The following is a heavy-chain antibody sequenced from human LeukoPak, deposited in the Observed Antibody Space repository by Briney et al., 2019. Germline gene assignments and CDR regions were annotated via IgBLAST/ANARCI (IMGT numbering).Heavy chain of an antibody. V-gene: IGHV4-34*01. CDR1: GGSFSGYC. D-gene: IGHD4-17*01. CDR3: ARGFPYGDYSGSWFDP. J-gene: IGHJ5*02. Sequence: SETLSLTCAVYGGSFSGYCWSWIRQPPGKGLEWIGEINHSGSTNYNPSLKSRVTISVDTSKNQFSLKLSSVTAADTAVYYCARGFPYGDYSGSWFDPWGQGTLVTVSS. CDR2: INHSGST.